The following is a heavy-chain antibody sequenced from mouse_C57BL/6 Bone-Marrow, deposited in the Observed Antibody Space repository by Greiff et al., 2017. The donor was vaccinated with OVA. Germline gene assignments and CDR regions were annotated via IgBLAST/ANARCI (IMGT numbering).Heavy chain of an antibody. CDR2: ICDGGSYT. CDR3: ARERDGYYVEDAMDY. J-gene: IGHJ4*01. D-gene: IGHD2-3*01. Sequence: EVKLMESGGGLVKPGGSLKLSCAASGFTFSSYAMSWVRQTPGKGLEWVATICDGGSYTYYPDNVKCRFTITRDNAKSTLYLQMSHLKSEDTAVYYCARERDGYYVEDAMDYWGQGTSVTVSS. V-gene: IGHV5-4*01. CDR1: GFTFSSYA.